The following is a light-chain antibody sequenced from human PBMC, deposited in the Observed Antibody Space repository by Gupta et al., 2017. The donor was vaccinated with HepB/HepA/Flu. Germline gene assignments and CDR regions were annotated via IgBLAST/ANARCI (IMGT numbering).Light chain of an antibody. Sequence: EIVLTQSPGSLSLSPGERATLSCRASQSLTGTYLAWYQQKPGQAPRLLIFGTSSRATGIPDRFSGSGSGTDFTLTISRLEPEDFGVYYCQRYGSSVPWTFGQGTKVEIK. CDR3: QRYGSSVPWT. V-gene: IGKV3-20*01. CDR1: QSLTGTY. CDR2: GTS. J-gene: IGKJ1*01.